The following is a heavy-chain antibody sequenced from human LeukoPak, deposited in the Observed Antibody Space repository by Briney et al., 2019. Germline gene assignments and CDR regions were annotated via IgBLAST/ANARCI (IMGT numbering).Heavy chain of an antibody. CDR3: ARGAVAVAVDSY. D-gene: IGHD6-19*01. CDR2: IYYSGST. J-gene: IGHJ4*02. CDR1: GGSISSYY. Sequence: SETLSLTCTVSGGSISSYYWSWIRQPPGKGLEWIGYIYYSGSTNYNPSLKSRVTISVDTSKNQFSLKLSSVTAADTAVYYCARGAVAVAVDSYWGQGTLVTVSS. V-gene: IGHV4-59*01.